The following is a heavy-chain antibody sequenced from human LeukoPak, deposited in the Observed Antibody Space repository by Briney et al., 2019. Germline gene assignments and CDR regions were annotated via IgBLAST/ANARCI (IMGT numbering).Heavy chain of an antibody. J-gene: IGHJ6*03. Sequence: GASVKVSCKASGYTFTGYYMHWVRQAPGQGLEWMGWINPNSGGTNYAQKFQGRVTMTRDTSISTVHMELSRLRSDDTAVYYCARDQTWGYYMDVWGKGTTVTVSS. CDR1: GYTFTGYY. V-gene: IGHV1-2*02. CDR3: ARDQTWGYYMDV. D-gene: IGHD1-26*01. CDR2: INPNSGGT.